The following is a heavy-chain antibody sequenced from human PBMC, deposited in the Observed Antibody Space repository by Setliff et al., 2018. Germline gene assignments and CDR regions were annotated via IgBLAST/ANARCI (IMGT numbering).Heavy chain of an antibody. J-gene: IGHJ4*02. V-gene: IGHV5-51*01. CDR3: ARRDNYYDSTGYSYYFDD. CDR1: GYSFISYW. CDR2: IDPGDSET. D-gene: IGHD3-22*01. Sequence: GESLKISCQTSGYSFISYWIGWVRQMPGKGLEWIGIIDPGDSETKYSPSFQGQISISADKSINTAYLHWSSLKASDTAIYYCARRDNYYDSTGYSYYFDDWGQGTLVTAPQ.